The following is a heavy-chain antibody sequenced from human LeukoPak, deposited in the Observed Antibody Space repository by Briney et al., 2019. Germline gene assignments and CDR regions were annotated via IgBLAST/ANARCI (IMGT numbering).Heavy chain of an antibody. CDR2: IKQDGSEK. J-gene: IGHJ4*02. CDR3: ARWHYDILTGKYYIDY. Sequence: LTGGSLRLSCAASGFTFSTYWMNWVRQAPGKGLEWVANIKQDGSEKYYVDSVKGRFTISRDNAKNSLYLQMNILTAEDTAVYYCARWHYDILTGKYYIDYWGQGTLVTVSS. CDR1: GFTFSTYW. D-gene: IGHD3-9*01. V-gene: IGHV3-7*01.